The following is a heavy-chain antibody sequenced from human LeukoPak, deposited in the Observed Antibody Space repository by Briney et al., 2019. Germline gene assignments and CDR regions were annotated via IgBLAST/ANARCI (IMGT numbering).Heavy chain of an antibody. CDR3: ARQNDYGDSLYYFDY. J-gene: IGHJ4*02. V-gene: IGHV4-39*01. CDR1: GGSISSSSYY. Sequence: SETLSLTCTVSGGSISSSSYYWGWIRQPPGRGLEWIGSIYYSGSTYYNPSLKSRVTISVDTSKNQFSLKLSSVTAADTAVYYCARQNDYGDSLYYFDYWGQGTLVTVSS. CDR2: IYYSGST. D-gene: IGHD4-17*01.